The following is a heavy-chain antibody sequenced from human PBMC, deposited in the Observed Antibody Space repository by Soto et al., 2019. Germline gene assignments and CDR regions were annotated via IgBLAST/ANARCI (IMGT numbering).Heavy chain of an antibody. J-gene: IGHJ4*02. CDR3: VKKGYSGYDFQGYFGY. Sequence: GGSLRLSCSASGFTFSSYAMHWVRQAPGKGLEYVSAISSNGGSTYYADSVKGRFTISRDNSKNTLYLQMSSLRAEDTAVYYCVKKGYSGYDFQGYFGYWGQGTLVTVSS. CDR1: GFTFSSYA. CDR2: ISSNGGST. V-gene: IGHV3-64D*06. D-gene: IGHD5-12*01.